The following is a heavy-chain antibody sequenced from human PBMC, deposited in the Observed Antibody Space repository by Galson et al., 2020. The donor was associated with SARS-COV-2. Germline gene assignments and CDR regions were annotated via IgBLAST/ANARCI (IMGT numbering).Heavy chain of an antibody. CDR1: GYTFTSSG. J-gene: IGHJ6*03. D-gene: IGHD3-3*01. CDR3: ARVVTRFLEWSKDPYYDYMDV. Sequence: ASVTVSCKASGYTFTSSGISWVRPAPGQGLEWMGWISAYNGNTNSAQKLQGRVTMTTDTSTSPPYIELRSLRSDAPAVYYCARVVTRFLEWSKDPYYDYMDVWGKGTTVTVSS. V-gene: IGHV1-18*01. CDR2: ISAYNGNT.